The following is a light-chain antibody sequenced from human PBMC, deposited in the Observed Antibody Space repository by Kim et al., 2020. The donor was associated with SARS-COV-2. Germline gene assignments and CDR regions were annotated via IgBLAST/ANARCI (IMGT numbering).Light chain of an antibody. CDR2: DNN. V-gene: IGLV1-51*01. J-gene: IGLJ3*02. Sequence: GQKVTLSGSGSSSNIGNDYVSWYQQSPGTAPKLLIYDNNQRPSGIPDRFSGSKSGTSATLGITGLQTGDEADYYCGTWDSSLSAGVFGGGTQLTVL. CDR3: GTWDSSLSAGV. CDR1: SSNIGNDY.